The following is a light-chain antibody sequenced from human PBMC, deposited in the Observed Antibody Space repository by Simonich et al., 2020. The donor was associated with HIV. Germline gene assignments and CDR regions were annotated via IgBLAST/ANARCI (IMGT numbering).Light chain of an antibody. Sequence: DIVMTQSPDSLAVSLGERATINCKSSQSFSYSSNNKNYLAWYQQKPGQTPKLIIYWAATREYGVPDRFSGSGSGTDFTLTISSLQPEDFATYYCLQDYNYPRTFGQGTKVEIK. CDR3: LQDYNYPRT. CDR2: WAA. J-gene: IGKJ1*01. V-gene: IGKV4-1*01. CDR1: QSFSYSSNNKNY.